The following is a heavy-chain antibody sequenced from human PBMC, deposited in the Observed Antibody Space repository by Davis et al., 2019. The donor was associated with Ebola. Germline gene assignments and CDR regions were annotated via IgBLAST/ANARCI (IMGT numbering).Heavy chain of an antibody. CDR2: IQYGGSKK. D-gene: IGHD3-3*01. Sequence: GESLKISCAASAFTFSSYGMHWVRQTPGKGLEWVAFIQYGGSKKFYAESVKDRFTIFRDNSKNTLYLQMDSLRLEDTAVYYCAKDRDYDFWTGSPTGFDYWGQGTLVTVSS. CDR1: AFTFSSYG. CDR3: AKDRDYDFWTGSPTGFDY. J-gene: IGHJ4*02. V-gene: IGHV3-30*02.